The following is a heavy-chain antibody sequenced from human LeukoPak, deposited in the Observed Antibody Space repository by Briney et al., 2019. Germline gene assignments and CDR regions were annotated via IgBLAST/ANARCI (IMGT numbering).Heavy chain of an antibody. J-gene: IGHJ5*02. D-gene: IGHD6-13*01. CDR2: INHSGST. V-gene: IGHV4-34*01. Sequence: SETLSLTCAVYGASFSSYCWSWIRQPPGKGLEWIGEINHSGSTNYNPSLKSRVTISVDTSKNHFSLKLSSLTAAETAAYYCARDFYSNSWSSWFDPWGQGTLVTVSS. CDR3: ARDFYSNSWSSWFDP. CDR1: GASFSSYC.